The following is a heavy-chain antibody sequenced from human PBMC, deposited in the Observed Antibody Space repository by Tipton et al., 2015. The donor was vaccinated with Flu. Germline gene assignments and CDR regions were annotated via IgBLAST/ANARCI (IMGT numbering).Heavy chain of an antibody. V-gene: IGHV4-38-2*01. CDR1: GYSINSAYY. CDR3: ARHTGDSVRGVIDY. CDR2: IYHSGTT. Sequence: GLVKPSETLSLTCRVSGYSINSAYYWGWIRQPPGKGLEWIGSIYHSGTTYYNPSLKSRLTISVDTSKNQFSLRLSSVTAADTAVYYCARHTGDSVRGVIDYWGQGTLVTVSS. D-gene: IGHD3-10*02. J-gene: IGHJ4*02.